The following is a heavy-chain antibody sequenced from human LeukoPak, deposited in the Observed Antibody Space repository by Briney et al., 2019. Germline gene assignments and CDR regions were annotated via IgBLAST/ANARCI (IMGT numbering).Heavy chain of an antibody. CDR2: INHSGST. Sequence: SETLSLTCAVYGESFSGYYWSWIRQPPGKGLEWIGEINHSGSTNYNPSLKSRVTISVDTSKNQFSLKLSSVTAADTAVYYCASSFDQPFDIWGQGTMVTVSS. CDR1: GESFSGYY. V-gene: IGHV4-34*01. D-gene: IGHD2-2*01. J-gene: IGHJ3*02. CDR3: ASSFDQPFDI.